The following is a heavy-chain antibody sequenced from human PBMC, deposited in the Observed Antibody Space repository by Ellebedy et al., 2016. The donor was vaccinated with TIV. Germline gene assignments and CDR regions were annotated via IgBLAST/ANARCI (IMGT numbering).Heavy chain of an antibody. CDR2: IYYTGSA. D-gene: IGHD6-13*01. Sequence: MPSETLSLTCTVSGGSLTNHFWSWIRQPPGKGLEWIASIYYTGSANYSPSLKSRFTISVDTSKNQISLTLMTSVSAADTAVYYCARVAITAAVGGGYFDLWGRGTLVTVSS. V-gene: IGHV4-59*11. J-gene: IGHJ2*01. CDR3: ARVAITAAVGGGYFDL. CDR1: GGSLTNHF.